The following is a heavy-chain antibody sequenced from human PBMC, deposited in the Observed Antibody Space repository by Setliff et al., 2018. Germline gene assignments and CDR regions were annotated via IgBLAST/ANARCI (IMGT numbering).Heavy chain of an antibody. D-gene: IGHD2-15*01. CDR2: IWDDGGNK. J-gene: IGHJ4*02. CDR1: GFTFSTSR. V-gene: IGHV3-33*08. Sequence: GGSLRLSCAASGFTFSTSRMHWVRQAPGKGLEWVAVIWDDGGNKYHADSVKGRFTISRDNSKNTLYLQMNSLRPEDTAVYYCARTCSGSGCYAGLESWGQGTPVTVS. CDR3: ARTCSGSGCYAGLES.